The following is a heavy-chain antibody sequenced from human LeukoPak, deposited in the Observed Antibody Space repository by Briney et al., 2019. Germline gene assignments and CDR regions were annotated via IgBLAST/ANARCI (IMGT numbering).Heavy chain of an antibody. Sequence: GGSLRLSCAASGFTFSSYWMHCVRQAPGTGLVWVSRITDDGTTTYADSVKGRFTISRDNSKNTLYLQMNSLGAEDTAVYYCAKDTAMAPDYGMDVWGQGTTVTVSS. V-gene: IGHV3-74*03. CDR2: ITDDGTT. CDR3: AKDTAMAPDYGMDV. CDR1: GFTFSSYW. J-gene: IGHJ6*02. D-gene: IGHD5-18*01.